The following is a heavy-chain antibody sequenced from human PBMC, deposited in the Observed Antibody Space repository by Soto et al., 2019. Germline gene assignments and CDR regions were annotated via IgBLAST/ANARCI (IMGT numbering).Heavy chain of an antibody. CDR3: VKDRCLTTNCNFEC. D-gene: IGHD2-2*01. Sequence: QPGGSLRLSCAASGFTFRSYAMNWVRQAPGKGLEWVSGVSDTGGSTHYADSVKGRFTITRDNSMNTLYLQMSSLRAEDTALYYCVKDRCLTTNCNFECWGQGTLVTVSS. V-gene: IGHV3-23*01. CDR1: GFTFRSYA. J-gene: IGHJ4*02. CDR2: VSDTGGST.